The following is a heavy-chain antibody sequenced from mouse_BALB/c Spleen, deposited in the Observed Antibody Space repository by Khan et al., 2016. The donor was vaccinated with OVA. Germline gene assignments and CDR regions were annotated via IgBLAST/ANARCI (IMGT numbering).Heavy chain of an antibody. CDR3: ARQRYRRYDIMDY. Sequence: VQLMESGPGLVAPSQTLSITCTVSGFSLTNYCVHWVRQHPGKSLEWLVVIWSDGSTTYNSALKSRLTSSEDDSKNHIFLKMNSIHTDETAMYFCARQRYRRYDIMDYGGQGTSVTVSA. D-gene: IGHD2-12*01. CDR1: GFSLTNYC. V-gene: IGHV2-6-1*01. CDR2: IWSDGST. J-gene: IGHJ4*01.